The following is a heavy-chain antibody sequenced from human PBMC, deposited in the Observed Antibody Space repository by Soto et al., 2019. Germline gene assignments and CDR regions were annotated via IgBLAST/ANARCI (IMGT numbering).Heavy chain of an antibody. D-gene: IGHD1-26*01. CDR3: ARDRVSGSYREYFDF. CDR1: GFTFSSYG. J-gene: IGHJ4*02. V-gene: IGHV3-33*01. CDR2: IWYDGSNK. Sequence: PGGSLRLSCAASGFTFSSYGMHWVRQAPGKGLEWVAVIWYDGSNKYYADSVKGRFTISRDNSKNTLYLQMNSLRAEDTAVYYCARDRVSGSYREYFDFWGQGTLVTVS.